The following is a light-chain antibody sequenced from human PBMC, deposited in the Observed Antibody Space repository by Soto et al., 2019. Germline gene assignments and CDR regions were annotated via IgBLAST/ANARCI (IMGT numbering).Light chain of an antibody. J-gene: IGLJ3*02. CDR3: CSYATTTAM. CDR1: SSDVGSYNL. Sequence: QSVLTPPASVSGSPGQSITISCTGTSSDVGSYNLVSWYQQHPGKAPKLIIYEVTKRPSGISNRFSGSKSGNTASLTISGLQAEDEADYFCCSYATTTAMFGGGTKVTVL. CDR2: EVT. V-gene: IGLV2-23*02.